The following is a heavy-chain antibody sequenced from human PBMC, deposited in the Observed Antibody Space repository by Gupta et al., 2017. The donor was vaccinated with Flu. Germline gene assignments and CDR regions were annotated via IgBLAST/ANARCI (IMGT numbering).Heavy chain of an antibody. CDR1: SSGGYY. D-gene: IGHD2-2*01. CDR2: IYYSGST. Sequence: SSGGYYWSWIRQHPGKGLEWIGYIYYSGSTYYNPALKSRVTISVDTAKNQFSLKLRSVTAADTAVYYCARVCAVPAAMFDYGGQGTLVTVSS. CDR3: ARVCAVPAAMFDY. J-gene: IGHJ4*02. V-gene: IGHV4-31*02.